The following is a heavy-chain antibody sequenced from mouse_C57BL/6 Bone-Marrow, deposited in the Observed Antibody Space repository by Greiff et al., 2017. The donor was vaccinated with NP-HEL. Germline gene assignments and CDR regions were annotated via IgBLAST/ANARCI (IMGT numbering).Heavy chain of an antibody. CDR1: GYTFTSYG. D-gene: IGHD2-3*01. V-gene: IGHV1-81*01. CDR3: TRGIYGYYWFAY. J-gene: IGHJ3*01. Sequence: VQLQQSGAELARPGASVKLSCKASGYTFTSYGISWVKQRTGQGLEWIGEIYPGSGSTNYNEKFKSKATLTVDTSSSTAYMQLSSLTSEDSAVYYCTRGIYGYYWFAYWGQGTLVTVSA. CDR2: IYPGSGST.